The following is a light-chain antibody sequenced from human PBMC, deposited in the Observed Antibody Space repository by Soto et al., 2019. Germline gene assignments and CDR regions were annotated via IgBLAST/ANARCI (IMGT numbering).Light chain of an antibody. CDR1: ERLSSVY. V-gene: IGKV3-20*01. J-gene: IGKJ5*01. Sequence: EIVLTQSPGTLSLSPGERASLSCRASERLSSVYLAWYPQRPGQPPRLLIYGASNRATGIPDRFSGSGSGTDFTLIINRLEPEDVAIYYCQQYGGSPRITFGQGTRLENK. CDR3: QQYGGSPRIT. CDR2: GAS.